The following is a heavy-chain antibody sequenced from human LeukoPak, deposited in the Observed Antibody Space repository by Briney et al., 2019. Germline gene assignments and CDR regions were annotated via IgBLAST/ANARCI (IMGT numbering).Heavy chain of an antibody. CDR3: ARDLARGANYYYYGMDV. Sequence: KSSETLSLTCTVSGGSISSYYWSWIRQPPGKGLEWIGHIYYSGSTNYNPSLKSRVTISVDTSKNQFSLKLSSVTAADTAVYYCARDLARGANYYYYGMDVWGQGTTVTVSS. V-gene: IGHV4-59*01. J-gene: IGHJ6*02. CDR2: IYYSGST. CDR1: GGSISSYY.